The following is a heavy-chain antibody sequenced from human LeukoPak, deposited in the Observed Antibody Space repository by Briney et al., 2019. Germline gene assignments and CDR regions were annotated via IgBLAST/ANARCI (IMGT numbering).Heavy chain of an antibody. J-gene: IGHJ4*02. CDR1: GGSISSSNW. D-gene: IGHD3-16*01. CDR2: IYHSGST. V-gene: IGHV4-4*02. Sequence: SGTLSLTCAVSGGSISSSNWWSWVRPPPGKGLEWIGEIYHSGSTNYNPSLKSRVTISVDKSKNQFSLKLSSVTAADTAVYYCASSKLMITFGGVMVYWGQGTLVTVSS. CDR3: ASSKLMITFGGVMVY.